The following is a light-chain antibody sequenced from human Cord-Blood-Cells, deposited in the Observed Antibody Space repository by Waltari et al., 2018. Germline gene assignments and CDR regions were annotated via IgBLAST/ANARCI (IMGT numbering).Light chain of an antibody. J-gene: IGKJ2*03. Sequence: IVMTHSPDSLAVSLGARATINCKSSQSVLYSSNNKNYLAWYQQKPGQPPTLLIYWASTRESGVPDRFSGSGSGTDFTLTISSLQAEDVAVYYCQQYYSTPYSFGQGTKLEIK. V-gene: IGKV4-1*01. CDR2: WAS. CDR3: QQYYSTPYS. CDR1: QSVLYSSNNKNY.